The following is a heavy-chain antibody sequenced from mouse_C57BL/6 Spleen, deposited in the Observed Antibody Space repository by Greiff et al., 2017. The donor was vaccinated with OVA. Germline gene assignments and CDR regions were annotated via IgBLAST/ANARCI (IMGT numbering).Heavy chain of an antibody. CDR1: GYTFTSYW. V-gene: IGHV1-69*01. J-gene: IGHJ2*01. CDR2: IDPSDSYT. CDR3: ARGENYYGRDFDY. Sequence: VQLQQPGAELVMPGASVKLSCKASGYTFTSYWMHWVKQRPGQGLEWIGEIDPSDSYTNYNQKFKGKSTLTVDKSSSTAYMQLSSLTSEDSAVYYCARGENYYGRDFDYWGQGTTLTVSS. D-gene: IGHD1-2*01.